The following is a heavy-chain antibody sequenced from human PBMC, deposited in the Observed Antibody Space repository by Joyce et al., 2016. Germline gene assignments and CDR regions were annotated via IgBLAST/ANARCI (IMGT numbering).Heavy chain of an antibody. CDR1: GFTFSSHG. D-gene: IGHD6-19*01. V-gene: IGHV3-23*01. CDR2: ISGGGDST. J-gene: IGHJ4*02. CDR3: AKDNSGWFGILLNYFDY. Sequence: EVQLLESGGGLVQPGGSLRLSCAASGFTFSSHGMSWVRQAPGSGLEWVSAISGGGDSTHYAESVRGRFTISRDNSKNTLYLQMNSLRAEDTAVYYCAKDNSGWFGILLNYFDYWGQGTLVTVSS.